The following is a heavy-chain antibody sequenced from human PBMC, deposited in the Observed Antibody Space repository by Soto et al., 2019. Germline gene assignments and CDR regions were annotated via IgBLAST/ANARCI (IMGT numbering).Heavy chain of an antibody. V-gene: IGHV3-33*01. J-gene: IGHJ5*02. Sequence: PGGSLRLSCAASGFTFSSYGMHWVRQAPGKGLEWVAVIWYDGSNKYYADSVKGRFTISRDNSKNTLYLQMNSLRAEDTAVYYCARALITMINWFDPWGQGTLVTVSS. CDR2: IWYDGSNK. D-gene: IGHD3-22*01. CDR1: GFTFSSYG. CDR3: ARALITMINWFDP.